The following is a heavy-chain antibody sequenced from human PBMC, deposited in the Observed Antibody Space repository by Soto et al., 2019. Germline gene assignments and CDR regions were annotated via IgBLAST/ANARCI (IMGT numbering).Heavy chain of an antibody. J-gene: IGHJ4*02. CDR2: IYYSGST. CDR1: GGSISSYY. Sequence: PSETLSLTCTVSGGSISSYYWSWIRQPPGKGLEWIGYIYYSGSTNYNPSLKSRVTISVDTSKNQFSLKLSSVTAADTAVYYCARSPYYYDSSNYYGYWGQGTLVTVSS. V-gene: IGHV4-59*01. D-gene: IGHD3-22*01. CDR3: ARSPYYYDSSNYYGY.